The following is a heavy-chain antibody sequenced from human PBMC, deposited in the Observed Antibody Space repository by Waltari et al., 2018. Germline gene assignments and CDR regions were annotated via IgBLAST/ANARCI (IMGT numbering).Heavy chain of an antibody. CDR3: ARERGSGGSRDAFDI. CDR1: GFTFSSYA. CDR2: ISYDGSNK. J-gene: IGHJ3*02. D-gene: IGHD2-15*01. Sequence: QVQLVESGGGVVQPGRSLRLSCAASGFTFSSYAMHWVRQAPGKGLEWVAVISYDGSNKYYADSVKGRFTISRDNSKNTLYLQMNSLRAEDTAVYYCARERGSGGSRDAFDIWGQGTMVTVSS. V-gene: IGHV3-30-3*01.